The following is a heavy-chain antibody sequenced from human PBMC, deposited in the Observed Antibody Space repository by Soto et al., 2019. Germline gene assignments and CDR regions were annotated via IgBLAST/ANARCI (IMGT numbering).Heavy chain of an antibody. Sequence: PSETLSLTCTVSGASISSYYWNWIRQRPGKGLEWIGSTHYSGRTNYSPSLKSRVTISLDTSKNQLSLKLNSVTAAYTAVYYCATDGSGTYSAFDYWGQGTLVTVSS. V-gene: IGHV4-59*01. CDR1: GASISSYY. J-gene: IGHJ4*02. CDR2: THYSGRT. CDR3: ATDGSGTYSAFDY. D-gene: IGHD3-10*01.